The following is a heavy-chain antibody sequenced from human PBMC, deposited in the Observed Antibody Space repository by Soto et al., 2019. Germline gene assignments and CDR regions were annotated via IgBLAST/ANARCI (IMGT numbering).Heavy chain of an antibody. Sequence: PSQTLSLTCAISGVSVSSNSAAWNWIRQCPSRGLEWLGRTYYRSKWYNDYAVSVKSRITINPDTSKNQFSLQLNSVTPEDTAVYYCARDRGYGDYDYYYYGMDVWGQGTTVTVSS. CDR3: ARDRGYGDYDYYYYGMDV. CDR2: TYYRSKWYN. V-gene: IGHV6-1*01. J-gene: IGHJ6*02. CDR1: GVSVSSNSAA. D-gene: IGHD4-17*01.